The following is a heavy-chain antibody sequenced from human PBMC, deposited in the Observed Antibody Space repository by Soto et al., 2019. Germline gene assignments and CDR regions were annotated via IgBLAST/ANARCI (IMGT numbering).Heavy chain of an antibody. V-gene: IGHV2-5*01. Sequence: SGPTLVNPTQTLTLTRTFSGFSLSTSGVGVGWIRQPPGKALEWLALIYWNDDKRYSPSLKSRLTITKDTSKNQVVLTMTNMDPVDTATYYCAHLYYYDSSGYYPFDYWGQGTLVTVSS. CDR1: GFSLSTSGVG. CDR3: AHLYYYDSSGYYPFDY. J-gene: IGHJ4*02. CDR2: IYWNDDK. D-gene: IGHD3-22*01.